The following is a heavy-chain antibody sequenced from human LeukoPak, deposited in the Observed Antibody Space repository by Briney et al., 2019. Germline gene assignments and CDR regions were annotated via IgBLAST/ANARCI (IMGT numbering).Heavy chain of an antibody. CDR1: GYTFTSYA. CDR3: ARELSDLYYYDSSGSEGIDY. D-gene: IGHD3-22*01. J-gene: IGHJ4*02. Sequence: ASVKVCCKASGYTFTSYAMNWVRQAPGQGLGWMGWINTNTGNPTYAQGFTGRFVFSLDTSVSTAYLQISSLKAEDTAVYYCARELSDLYYYDSSGSEGIDYWGQGTLVTVSS. CDR2: INTNTGNP. V-gene: IGHV7-4-1*02.